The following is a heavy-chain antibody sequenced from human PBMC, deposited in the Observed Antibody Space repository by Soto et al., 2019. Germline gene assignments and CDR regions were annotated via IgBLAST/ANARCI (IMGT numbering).Heavy chain of an antibody. CDR2: ISWNSGNI. J-gene: IGHJ6*03. CDR3: AKGGGYSTDYYMDA. D-gene: IGHD3-22*01. CDR1: GFTFDDYA. V-gene: IGHV3-9*01. Sequence: EVQLVESGGGLVQPGRSLRLSCAASGFTFDDYAMHWVRQGPGKGLEWVSGISWNSGNIFYTDSVKGRFTIYRDNAKNPRYLPMNSLRSEDTALYYCAKGGGYSTDYYMDAWCKGTTVTVSS.